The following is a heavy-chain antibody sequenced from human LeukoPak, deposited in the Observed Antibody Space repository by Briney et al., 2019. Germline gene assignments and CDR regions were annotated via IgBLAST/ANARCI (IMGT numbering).Heavy chain of an antibody. CDR3: ASTIFGVVITPGDYYYYMDV. Sequence: ASVKVSCKASGYTFTGYYMHWVRQAPGQGLEWMGWINPNSGGTNYAQKFQGRVTMTRDTSISIAYMELSRLRSDDTAVYYCASTIFGVVITPGDYYYYMDVWGKGTTVTVSS. CDR1: GYTFTGYY. J-gene: IGHJ6*03. V-gene: IGHV1-2*02. D-gene: IGHD3-3*01. CDR2: INPNSGGT.